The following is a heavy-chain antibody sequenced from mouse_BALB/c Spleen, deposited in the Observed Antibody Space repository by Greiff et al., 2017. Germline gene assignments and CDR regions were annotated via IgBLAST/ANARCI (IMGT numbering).Heavy chain of an antibody. J-gene: IGHJ4*01. CDR3: ARGITTVVVDAMDY. CDR1: GYTFTDYN. D-gene: IGHD1-1*01. Sequence: VQLQQSGPELVKPGASVKISCKASGYTFTDYNMHWVKQSHGKSLEWIGYIYPYNGGTGYNQKFKSKATLTVDNSSSTAYMELRSLTSEDSAVYYCARGITTVVVDAMDYWGQGTSVTVSS. CDR2: IYPYNGGT. V-gene: IGHV1S29*02.